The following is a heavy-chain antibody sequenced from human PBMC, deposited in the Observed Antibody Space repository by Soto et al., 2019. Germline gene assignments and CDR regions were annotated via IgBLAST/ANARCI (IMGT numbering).Heavy chain of an antibody. CDR3: ARGIEGWYQGRYYYGMDV. D-gene: IGHD6-19*01. CDR2: ILHSGST. V-gene: IGHV4-4*02. CDR1: GGSISSSNW. J-gene: IGHJ6*02. Sequence: SETLSLTCAVSGGSISSSNWWSWVRQPPGRGLEWIGEILHSGSTSYNPSLKSRVTISVDKSQNQFSLKLSSVTAADTAVYYCARGIEGWYQGRYYYGMDVWGQGTTVTVS.